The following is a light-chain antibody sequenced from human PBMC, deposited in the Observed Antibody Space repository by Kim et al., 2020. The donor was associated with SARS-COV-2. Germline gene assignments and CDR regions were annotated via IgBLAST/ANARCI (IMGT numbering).Light chain of an antibody. CDR3: QQHGTSPRGEIT. J-gene: IGKJ3*01. CDR2: GAS. V-gene: IGKV3-20*01. CDR1: QSVTSNH. Sequence: EIVLTQSPGTLSLSPGERATLSCRTSQSVTSNHLAWYQQKPGQAPRLLIYGASNRATGIPDRFSGSGSGTDFTLTISRLEPEDFAVYYCQQHGTSPRGEITFGPGAKVDIK.